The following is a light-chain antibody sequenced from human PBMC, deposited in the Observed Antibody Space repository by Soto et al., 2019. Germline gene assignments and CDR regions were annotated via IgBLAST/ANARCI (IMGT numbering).Light chain of an antibody. CDR1: ESIRNN. CDR2: AAS. Sequence: DIQMTQSPSSLSASVGDRVTITCRASESIRNNLNWYQQKPGKAPKLLIYAASTLQSGVPSRFSGGGSGTEFTHPIGSLQTEDFTTYYCQQTYSTPRGAFGPGTKVEFK. CDR3: QQTYSTPRGA. J-gene: IGKJ1*01. V-gene: IGKV1-39*01.